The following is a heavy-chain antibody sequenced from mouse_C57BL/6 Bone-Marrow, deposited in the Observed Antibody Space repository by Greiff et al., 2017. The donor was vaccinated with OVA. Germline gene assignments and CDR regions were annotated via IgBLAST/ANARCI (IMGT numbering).Heavy chain of an antibody. J-gene: IGHJ3*01. CDR1: GFTFSDYY. Sequence: EVMLVESGGGLVQPGGSLKLSCAASGFTFSDYYMYWVRQTPEKRLEWVAYISNGGGSTYYPDTVKGRFTISRDNAKNTLYLQMSRLKSEDTAMYYCARPIYYGSSYGFAYWGQGTLVTVSA. V-gene: IGHV5-12*01. CDR3: ARPIYYGSSYGFAY. CDR2: ISNGGGST. D-gene: IGHD1-1*01.